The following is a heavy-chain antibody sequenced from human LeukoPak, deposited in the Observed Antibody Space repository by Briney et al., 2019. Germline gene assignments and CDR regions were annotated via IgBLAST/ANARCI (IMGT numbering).Heavy chain of an antibody. J-gene: IGHJ4*02. CDR2: IYYSGST. D-gene: IGHD6-13*01. CDR3: ATSMPGYSSSWHFDY. Sequence: SETLSLTXTVSGGSISSYYCSWIRQPPGKGLEWIGYIYYSGSTNYNPSLKSRVTISVDTSKNQFSLKLSSVTAADTAVYYCATSMPGYSSSWHFDYWGQGTLVTVSS. V-gene: IGHV4-59*01. CDR1: GGSISSYY.